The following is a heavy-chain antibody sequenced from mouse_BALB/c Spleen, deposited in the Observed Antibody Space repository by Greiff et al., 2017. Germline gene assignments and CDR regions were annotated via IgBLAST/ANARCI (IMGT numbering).Heavy chain of an antibody. Sequence: EVQLQQSGPELVKPGASVKMSCKASGYTFTDYYMDWVKQSHGESFEWIGRVNPYNGGTSYNQKFKGKATLTVDKSSSTAYMELNSLTSEDSAVYYCARWGLRREEAMDYWGQGTSVTVSS. V-gene: IGHV1-19*01. J-gene: IGHJ4*01. CDR2: VNPYNGGT. CDR1: GYTFTDYY. CDR3: ARWGLRREEAMDY. D-gene: IGHD2-4*01.